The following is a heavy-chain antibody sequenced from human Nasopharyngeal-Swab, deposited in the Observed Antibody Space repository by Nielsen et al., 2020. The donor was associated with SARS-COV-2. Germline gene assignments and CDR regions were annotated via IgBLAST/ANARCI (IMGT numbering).Heavy chain of an antibody. CDR1: GFSLNINW. Sequence: GESLKISCVASGFSLNINWMHWVRQVPGKGLMWVARIANDGSGTSYADSVRGRFTISSDDTKNTGYLQMNSLIAEDTAVYYCGTVFEIWGQGTMVTVSS. J-gene: IGHJ3*02. V-gene: IGHV3-74*01. D-gene: IGHD4-17*01. CDR3: GTVFEI. CDR2: IANDGSGT.